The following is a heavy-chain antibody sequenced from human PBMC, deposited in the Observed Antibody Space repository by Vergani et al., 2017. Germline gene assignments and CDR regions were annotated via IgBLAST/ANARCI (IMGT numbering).Heavy chain of an antibody. CDR1: GGSFSGYY. V-gene: IGHV4-34*01. Sequence: QVQLQQWGAGLLKPSETLSLTCAVYGGSFSGYYWSWIRQPPGKGLEWIGEINHSGSTNYNPSLKSRVTISVDTSKNQFSLKLSSVTAADTAVYYCARASRPGIAVVIATEGPFDDWGQGTLVTVSS. J-gene: IGHJ4*02. D-gene: IGHD2-21*01. CDR2: INHSGST. CDR3: ARASRPGIAVVIATEGPFDD.